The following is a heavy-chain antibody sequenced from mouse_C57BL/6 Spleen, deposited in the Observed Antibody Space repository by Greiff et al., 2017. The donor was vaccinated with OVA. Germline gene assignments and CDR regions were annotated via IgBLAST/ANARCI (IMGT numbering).Heavy chain of an antibody. V-gene: IGHV1-55*01. J-gene: IGHJ3*01. D-gene: IGHD1-1*01. CDR3: ARPLYGSRSSFAY. CDR1: GYTFTSYW. Sequence: QVQLKQPGAELVKPGASVKMSCKASGYTFTSYWITWVKQRPGQGLAWIGDIYPGSGCTNYNEKFKSKATLTVDTSSSTAYMQLSSLTSEDSAVYYCARPLYGSRSSFAYWGQGTLVTVSA. CDR2: IYPGSGCT.